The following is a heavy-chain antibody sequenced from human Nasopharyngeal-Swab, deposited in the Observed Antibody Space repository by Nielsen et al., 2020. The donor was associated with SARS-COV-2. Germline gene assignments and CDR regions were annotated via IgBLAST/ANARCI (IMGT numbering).Heavy chain of an antibody. J-gene: IGHJ6*02. V-gene: IGHV4-34*01. Sequence: SQSLSLTCAVYGGSFSGHQWSWVRQPPGKGLEWIGEVNHGGGTNYNPSLKSRVTISVATSKNQSSLKLSSVTAADTAVYYCARNEFRSGYYGTAEYYGLDVWGQGTTVTVSS. D-gene: IGHD3-3*01. CDR1: GGSFSGHQ. CDR3: ARNEFRSGYYGTAEYYGLDV. CDR2: VNHGGGT.